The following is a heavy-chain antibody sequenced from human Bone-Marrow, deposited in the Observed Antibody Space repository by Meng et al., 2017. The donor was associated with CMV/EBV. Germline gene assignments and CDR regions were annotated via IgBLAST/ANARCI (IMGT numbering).Heavy chain of an antibody. Sequence: ASVKVSCKASGYTFSNYGISWVRQAPGQGLEWMGWINPKNDDTHYTQRFEGRVTMTREMSLNTAYMELTSLRSDDTAVYYCARGRYFNSNALEYWGQGTLVTVSS. CDR1: GYTFSNYG. V-gene: IGHV1-2*02. CDR3: ARGRYFNSNALEY. D-gene: IGHD1-1*01. CDR2: INPKNDDT. J-gene: IGHJ4*02.